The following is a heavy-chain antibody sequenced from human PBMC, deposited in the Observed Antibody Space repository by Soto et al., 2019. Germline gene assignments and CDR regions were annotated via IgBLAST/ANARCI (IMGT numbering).Heavy chain of an antibody. CDR3: ARARRDFGDYVYYFDS. J-gene: IGHJ4*02. CDR2: IYYSGST. D-gene: IGHD4-17*01. Sequence: SETLSLTCTVSGGSISRGGYYWSWIRQHPGKGLEWIGYIYYSGSTYYNPSLKSRATISVDRSENQFSLKLSSVTAADTAVYYCARARRDFGDYVYYFDSWGQGTLVTVSS. CDR1: GGSISRGGYY. V-gene: IGHV4-31*03.